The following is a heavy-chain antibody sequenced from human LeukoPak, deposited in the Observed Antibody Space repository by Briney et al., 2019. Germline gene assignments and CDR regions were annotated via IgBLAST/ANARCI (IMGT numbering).Heavy chain of an antibody. Sequence: ASVRVSCTASGYTFTGYYMHWVRQAPGQGLEWMGRINPNSGGTNYAQKFQGRVTMTRDTSISTAYMELSSLRSEDTAVYYCARVISLEPKMATIFYYGMDVWGQGTTVTVSS. CDR1: GYTFTGYY. CDR3: ARVISLEPKMATIFYYGMDV. CDR2: INPNSGGT. D-gene: IGHD5-24*01. V-gene: IGHV1-2*06. J-gene: IGHJ6*02.